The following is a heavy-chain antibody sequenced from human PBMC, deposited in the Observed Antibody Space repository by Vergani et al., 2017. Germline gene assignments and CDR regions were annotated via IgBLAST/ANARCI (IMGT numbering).Heavy chain of an antibody. D-gene: IGHD2-15*01. J-gene: IGHJ4*02. Sequence: EVQLLESGGGLVQPGGSLRLSCAASGFTFSSYAMRWVRQAPGQGLECVAAISGSGGSTYDADSVNGRFTISRDNSKNTLYLKMNILRAEDTAVYYCAKDCGVVVAATIDYWGQGTLVTVSS. CDR2: ISGSGGST. CDR1: GFTFSSYA. CDR3: AKDCGVVVAATIDY. V-gene: IGHV3-23*01.